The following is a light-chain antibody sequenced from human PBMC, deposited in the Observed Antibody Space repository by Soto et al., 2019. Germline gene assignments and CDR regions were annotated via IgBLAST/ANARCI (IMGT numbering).Light chain of an antibody. V-gene: IGLV2-8*01. Sequence: SVLTQPPSASGSPGQSVTISCPGTSSDVGGYNYVSWYQQHPGKAPKLMIYEVSKRPSGVPDRFSGSKSGNTASLTVSGLQAEDEADYYCSSYAGSNNVFGTGTKVNVL. CDR2: EVS. CDR1: SSDVGGYNY. J-gene: IGLJ1*01. CDR3: SSYAGSNNV.